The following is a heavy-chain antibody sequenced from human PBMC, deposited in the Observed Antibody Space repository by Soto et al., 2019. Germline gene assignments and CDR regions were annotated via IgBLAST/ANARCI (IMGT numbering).Heavy chain of an antibody. CDR2: IYYSGST. V-gene: IGHV4-59*06. D-gene: IGHD3-22*01. CDR1: GGSISSYY. J-gene: IGHJ5*02. CDR3: ARLGSYYDSSGYYIDP. Sequence: PSETLSLTCTVSGGSISSYYWSWIRQHPGKGLEWIGYIYYSGSTYYNPSLKSRVTISVDTSKNQFSLKLSSVTAADTAVYYCARLGSYYDSSGYYIDPWGQGTLVTVSS.